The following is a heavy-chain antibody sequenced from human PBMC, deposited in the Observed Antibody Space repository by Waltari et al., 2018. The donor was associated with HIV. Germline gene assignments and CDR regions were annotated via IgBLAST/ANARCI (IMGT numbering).Heavy chain of an antibody. CDR2: INHSGST. J-gene: IGHJ4*02. D-gene: IGHD6-13*01. Sequence: QVQLQQWGAGLLKPSETLSLTCAVSGGSFSGYYWSWIPQPPGKGLEWIGEINHSGSTNYNPSLKSRVTISVDTSKNQFSLKLSSVTAADTAVYYCARSGTERGYSSSWYVDYWGQGTLVTVSS. CDR1: GGSFSGYY. CDR3: ARSGTERGYSSSWYVDY. V-gene: IGHV4-34*01.